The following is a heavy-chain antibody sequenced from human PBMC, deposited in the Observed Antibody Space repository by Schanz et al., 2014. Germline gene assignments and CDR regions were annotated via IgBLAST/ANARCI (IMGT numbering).Heavy chain of an antibody. CDR1: GGSISSGGYS. CDR2: IYSRGSS. V-gene: IGHV4-30-2*03. D-gene: IGHD5-12*01. J-gene: IGHJ5*02. Sequence: LQLQESGSGLMKPSQTLSLTCAVSGGSISSGGYSWNWIRQSPGKGLEWIGRIYSRGSSTYNPSRKGGVTIPTAHPKTQSPRKLNPVTAADTAVYYCARGGSVATIAPYTWCDPWGQGTLVTVSS. CDR3: ARGGSVATIAPYTWCDP.